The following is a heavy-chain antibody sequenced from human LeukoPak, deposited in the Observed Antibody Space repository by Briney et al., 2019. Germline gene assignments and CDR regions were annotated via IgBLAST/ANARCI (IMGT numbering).Heavy chain of an antibody. D-gene: IGHD6-19*01. CDR1: GFTFSSYG. J-gene: IGHJ4*02. CDR3: ARDHPLAVAGRVLFDY. Sequence: PGGSLRLSCGASGFTFSSYGMHWVRQAPGKGLEWVAFIRYDGSNKYYADSVKGRFTISRDNSKNTLYLQMNSLRAEDTAVYYCARDHPLAVAGRVLFDYWGQGTLVTVSS. V-gene: IGHV3-30*02. CDR2: IRYDGSNK.